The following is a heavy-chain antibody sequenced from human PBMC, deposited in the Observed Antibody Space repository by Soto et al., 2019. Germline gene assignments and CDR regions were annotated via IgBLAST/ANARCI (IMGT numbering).Heavy chain of an antibody. D-gene: IGHD3-22*01. J-gene: IGHJ5*02. Sequence: GASVKVSCKASGYTFTSYGISWVRQAPGQGLEWMGWISAYNGNTNYAQKLQGRVTMTTDTSTSTAXXXXXXXXXXXTAVYYCARDYYYDSSGYYYYYWFDPWGQGTLVTVSS. CDR2: ISAYNGNT. CDR3: ARDYYYDSSGYYYYYWFDP. V-gene: IGHV1-18*01. CDR1: GYTFTSYG.